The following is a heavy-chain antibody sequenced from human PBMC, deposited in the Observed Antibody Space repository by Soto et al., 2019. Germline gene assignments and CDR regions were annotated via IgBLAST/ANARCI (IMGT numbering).Heavy chain of an antibody. J-gene: IGHJ6*02. V-gene: IGHV1-69*01. CDR3: ARDWGLTVGESYGMDV. Sequence: QVQLVQSGAEGKKPGSSVKVSSKASGGTFSSYASSWVRQAPGQGLEWMGGIIPIFGTANYAQKFQGRVTITADESTSTAYMELSSLRSEDTAVYYCARDWGLTVGESYGMDVWGQGTTVTVSS. D-gene: IGHD1-26*01. CDR2: IIPIFGTA. CDR1: GGTFSSYA.